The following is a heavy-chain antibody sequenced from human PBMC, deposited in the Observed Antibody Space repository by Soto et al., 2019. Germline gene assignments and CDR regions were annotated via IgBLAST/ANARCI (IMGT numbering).Heavy chain of an antibody. CDR2: ISHDGSNK. CDR3: VKDRSGSWAFDY. V-gene: IGHV3-30*18. D-gene: IGHD6-13*01. CDR1: GFTFSDYV. J-gene: IGHJ4*02. Sequence: QVQLVESGGGVVQPGRSLRLSCAASGFTFSDYVMHWARQAPGKGLEWVAYISHDGSNKWYADSVKGRFTISRDDSKNTLYFERNSLSPEDTAVYYCVKDRSGSWAFDYWGQGTLVTVSS.